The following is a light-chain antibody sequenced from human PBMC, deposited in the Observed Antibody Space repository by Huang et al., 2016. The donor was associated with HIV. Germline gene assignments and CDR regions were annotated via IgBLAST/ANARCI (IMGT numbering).Light chain of an antibody. Sequence: DILMTQSPSSLSASVGDRVTITCRAGQSTSSSLTWYQQKPGKAPKLLIYAASSLQSGVPSRFSCSGSGTDFTLTISSLQPEDFATYYCQQSYSTPWTFGQGTKVEIK. CDR2: AAS. V-gene: IGKV1-39*01. J-gene: IGKJ1*01. CDR3: QQSYSTPWT. CDR1: QSTSSS.